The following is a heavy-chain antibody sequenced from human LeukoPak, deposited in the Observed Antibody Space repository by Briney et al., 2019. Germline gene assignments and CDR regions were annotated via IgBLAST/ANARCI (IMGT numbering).Heavy chain of an antibody. CDR3: AKGACSSTSCYKEFDP. CDR1: GFTFSSYD. CDR2: IGTAGDT. Sequence: GGSLRLSCAASGFTFSSYDMHWVRQATGKGLEWVSAIGTAGDTYYPGSVKGRFTISRDNAKNSLYLQMNSLRAEDTALYYCAKGACSSTSCYKEFDPWGQGTLVTVSS. V-gene: IGHV3-13*01. D-gene: IGHD2-2*02. J-gene: IGHJ5*02.